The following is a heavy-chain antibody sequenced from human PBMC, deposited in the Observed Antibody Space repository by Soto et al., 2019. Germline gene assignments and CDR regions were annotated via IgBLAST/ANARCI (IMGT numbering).Heavy chain of an antibody. CDR1: GFTFSSYA. CDR3: AKASSPYYDILTGYYTALYYFDY. Sequence: GGSLRLSCAASGFTFSSYAMSWVRQAPGKGLEWVSAISGSGDSTYYADSVKGRFTISRDNSKNTLYLQMNSLRAEDTAVYYCAKASSPYYDILTGYYTALYYFDYWGQGTLVTVSS. D-gene: IGHD3-9*01. V-gene: IGHV3-23*01. CDR2: ISGSGDST. J-gene: IGHJ4*02.